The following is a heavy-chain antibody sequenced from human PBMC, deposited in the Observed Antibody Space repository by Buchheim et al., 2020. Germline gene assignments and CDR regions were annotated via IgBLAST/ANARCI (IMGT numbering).Heavy chain of an antibody. CDR2: IYNSGST. J-gene: IGHJ4*02. Sequence: QVQLQESGPGLVKPSGTLSLTCAVSGGSISSSNWWSWVRQPPGKGLEWIGEIYNSGSTNYNPSLKSRVTISVAKSKNQFSLKLSSVTAADTAVYYCASHLGHYPGPYFDYWGQGTL. CDR3: ASHLGHYPGPYFDY. D-gene: IGHD3-16*01. V-gene: IGHV4-4*02. CDR1: GGSISSSNW.